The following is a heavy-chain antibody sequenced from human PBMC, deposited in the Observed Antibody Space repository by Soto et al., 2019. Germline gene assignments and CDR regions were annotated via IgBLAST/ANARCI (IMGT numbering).Heavy chain of an antibody. CDR1: GYTFTSYY. D-gene: IGHD6-25*01. CDR2: INPSGGST. V-gene: IGHV1-46*01. J-gene: IGHJ6*02. CDR3: ARDLEGAGAIGGYYYYYYGMDV. Sequence: VASVKVSCKASGYTFTSYYMHWVRQAPGQGLEWMGIINPSGGSTSYAQKFQGRVTMTRDTSTSTVYMELSSLRSEDTAGYYCARDLEGAGAIGGYYYYYYGMDVWGQGTTVTVSS.